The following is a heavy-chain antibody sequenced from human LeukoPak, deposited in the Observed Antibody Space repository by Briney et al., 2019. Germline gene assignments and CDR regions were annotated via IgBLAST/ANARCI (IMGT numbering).Heavy chain of an antibody. D-gene: IGHD6-19*01. J-gene: IGHJ4*02. V-gene: IGHV3-21*01. CDR1: GSTFSSYS. Sequence: PGGSLRLSCVASGSTFSSYSMNWVRQAPGKGLEWGSSVSSSGDYIYYADSVKGRFTISRDNAKNSLYLQMNSLRAEDMAVYYCARAWQWLDHGCFDYWRPGTLVTVSS. CDR3: ARAWQWLDHGCFDY. CDR2: VSSSGDYI.